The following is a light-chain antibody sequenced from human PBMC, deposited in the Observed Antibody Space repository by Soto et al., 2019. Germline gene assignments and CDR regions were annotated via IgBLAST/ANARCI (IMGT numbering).Light chain of an antibody. CDR2: DAS. CDR1: QSVSAY. V-gene: IGKV3-11*01. J-gene: IGKJ4*01. Sequence: DIGMTQSPDTLSLFPGERATLSCWASQSVSAYLAWYQQKPGQAPRLLIYDASKRAAGIPDRFSASGFGTVFTLTIRSLEPEDFAVYYCQQRSNWPLTFGGGTKVEIK. CDR3: QQRSNWPLT.